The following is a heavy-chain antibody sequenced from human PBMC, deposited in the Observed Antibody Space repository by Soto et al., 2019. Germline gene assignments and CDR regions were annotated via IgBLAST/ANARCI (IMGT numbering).Heavy chain of an antibody. D-gene: IGHD6-19*01. V-gene: IGHV3-33*01. J-gene: IGHJ4*02. CDR2: IRYDGSNR. Sequence: QVKLVESGGGVVQPGRSLRLSCATSGFRFSNYGMHWVRQTPGKGLEWVALIRYDGSNRFHADSVKGRFTISRDISESTVFLQMDSLRVEDTAVYYCARESSSGRRVRLDYWGQGTLVTVSS. CDR1: GFRFSNYG. CDR3: ARESSSGRRVRLDY.